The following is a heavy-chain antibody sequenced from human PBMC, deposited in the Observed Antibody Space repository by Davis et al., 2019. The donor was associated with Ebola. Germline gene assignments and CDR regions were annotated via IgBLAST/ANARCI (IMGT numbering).Heavy chain of an antibody. Sequence: GESLKISCKGTGYDFSNYWIGWVRQMPGEGLEWQGFMYTDDSDTRFSPSFQGQVTMSVDKSISTAFLQWSTLKASDTATYYCARRGSYYGMDVWGQGTTVTVSS. CDR2: MYTDDSDT. CDR1: GYDFSNYW. V-gene: IGHV5-51*01. CDR3: ARRGSYYGMDV. J-gene: IGHJ6*02.